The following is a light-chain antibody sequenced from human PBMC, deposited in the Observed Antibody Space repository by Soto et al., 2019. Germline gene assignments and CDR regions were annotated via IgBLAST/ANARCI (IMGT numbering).Light chain of an antibody. CDR1: ESIANY. CDR2: AAS. J-gene: IGKJ2*01. V-gene: IGKV1-39*01. CDR3: QQRYSSPYT. Sequence: DIQMTQSPSSLSVSVGDRVTITCRASESIANYLNWYQQKPGKAPNLLIYAASDLQSGVPSRFSGSGSGTDFTLTISSLQTEDFATYFCQQRYSSPYTFGQGTKLDI.